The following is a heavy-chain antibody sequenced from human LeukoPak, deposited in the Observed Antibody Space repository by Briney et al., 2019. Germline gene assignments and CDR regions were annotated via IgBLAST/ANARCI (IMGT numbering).Heavy chain of an antibody. V-gene: IGHV4-34*01. J-gene: IGHJ6*02. CDR3: ARRTPPYYYGMDV. CDR1: GGSFSGYY. CDR2: IDYSGST. D-gene: IGHD2-15*01. Sequence: PSETLSLTCAVYGGSFSGYYWSWIRQPPGKGLEWIGSIDYSGSTYYNPSLKSRVTISVDTSKNQFSLRLSSATAADTAFYYCARRTPPYYYGMDVWGQGTTVTVSS.